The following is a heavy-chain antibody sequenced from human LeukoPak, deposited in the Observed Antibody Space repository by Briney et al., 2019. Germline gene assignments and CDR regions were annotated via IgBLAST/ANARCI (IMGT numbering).Heavy chain of an antibody. CDR1: GFTFSSYS. CDR3: ARIQGGVLGY. V-gene: IGHV3-53*01. J-gene: IGHJ4*02. CDR2: IYSGGST. D-gene: IGHD3-16*01. Sequence: GGSLRLSCAASGFTFSSYSMNWVRQAPGKGLEWVSVIYSGGSTYYADSVKGRFTVSRDNSKNTLYLQMNSLRAEDTVVYYCARIQGGVLGYWGQGTLVTVSS.